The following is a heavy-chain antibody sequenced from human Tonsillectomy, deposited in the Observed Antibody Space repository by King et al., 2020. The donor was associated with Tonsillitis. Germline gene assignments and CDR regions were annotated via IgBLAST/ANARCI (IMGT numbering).Heavy chain of an antibody. V-gene: IGHV1-2*04. CDR3: AREAPYCSSTSCMGY. CDR2: INPNSGGT. Sequence: VQLVESGAEVKKPGASVKVSCKASGYTFTGYYMHWVRQAPGQGLEWMGWINPNSGGTNYAQKFQGWVTMTRDTSISTAYMELSRLRSDDTAVYYCAREAPYCSSTSCMGYWGQGTLVTVSS. J-gene: IGHJ4*02. CDR1: GYTFTGYY. D-gene: IGHD2-2*01.